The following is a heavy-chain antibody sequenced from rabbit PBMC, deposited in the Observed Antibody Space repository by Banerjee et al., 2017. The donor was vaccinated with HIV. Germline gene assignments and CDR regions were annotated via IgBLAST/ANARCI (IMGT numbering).Heavy chain of an antibody. Sequence: QQQLEESGGGLVKPGGTLTLTCKASGIDFSRYYMWWVRQAPGKGLEWIACIDMGSGSTWYASWAKGRFTISKTSSTTVTLQMTSLTAADTATYFCARTINTNLYYFQLWGPGTLVTVS. CDR1: GIDFSRYY. J-gene: IGHJ4*01. CDR3: ARTINTNLYYFQL. D-gene: IGHD2-1*01. CDR2: IDMGSGST. V-gene: IGHV1S45*01.